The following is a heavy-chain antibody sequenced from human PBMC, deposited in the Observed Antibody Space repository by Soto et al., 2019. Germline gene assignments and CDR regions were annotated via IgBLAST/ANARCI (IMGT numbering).Heavy chain of an antibody. V-gene: IGHV1-8*01. D-gene: IGHD3-10*01. CDR3: AGGSPPGEKYYYYGMDV. Sequence: VASVKVSCKASGYAFTSYDINWVRQATGQGLEWMGWMNPNSGNTGYAQKFQGRVTMTRNTSISTAYMELSSLRSEDTAVYYCAGGSPPGEKYYYYGMDVWGQGTTVTVSS. J-gene: IGHJ6*02. CDR1: GYAFTSYD. CDR2: MNPNSGNT.